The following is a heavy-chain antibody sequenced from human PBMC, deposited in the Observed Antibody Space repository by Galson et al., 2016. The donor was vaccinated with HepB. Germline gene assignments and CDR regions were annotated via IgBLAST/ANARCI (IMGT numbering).Heavy chain of an antibody. CDR2: IWYDGSNK. V-gene: IGHV3-33*01. D-gene: IGHD6-19*01. J-gene: IGHJ4*02. Sequence: LRLSCAASGFTFSNYGMHWVRQAPGKGPEWVAIIWYDGSNKYYADSVKGRFTISRDNSKNTVYLQMNSLRAEDTAVYYCAREDRNSVGWYVRYFDYWGQGALVTVSS. CDR3: AREDRNSVGWYVRYFDY. CDR1: GFTFSNYG.